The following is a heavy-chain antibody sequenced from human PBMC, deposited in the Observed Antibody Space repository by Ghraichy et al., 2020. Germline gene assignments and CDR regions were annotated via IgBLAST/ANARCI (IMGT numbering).Heavy chain of an antibody. CDR1: GFTVSSNY. CDR2: IYSGGST. J-gene: IGHJ6*02. Sequence: LSLTCAASGFTVSSNYMSWVRQAPGKGLEWVSVIYSGGSTYYADSVKGRFTISRDNSKNTLYLQMNSLRAEDTAVYYCARGLLWFGEFYGMDVWGQGTTVTVSS. CDR3: ARGLLWFGEFYGMDV. D-gene: IGHD3-10*01. V-gene: IGHV3-66*01.